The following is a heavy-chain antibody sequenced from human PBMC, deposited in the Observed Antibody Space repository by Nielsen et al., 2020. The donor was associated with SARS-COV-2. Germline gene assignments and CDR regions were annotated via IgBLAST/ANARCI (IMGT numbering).Heavy chain of an antibody. CDR3: ARDGDPDIVVVVAAYFDY. V-gene: IGHV3-7*01. D-gene: IGHD2-15*01. CDR2: IKQDGSEK. Sequence: GGSLRLSCAASGFTFSSYWMSWVRQAPGKGLEWVANIKQDGSEKYYVDSVKGRFTISRDNAKNSLYLQMNSLRAEDTAVYYCARDGDPDIVVVVAAYFDYWGQGTLVTVSS. CDR1: GFTFSSYW. J-gene: IGHJ4*02.